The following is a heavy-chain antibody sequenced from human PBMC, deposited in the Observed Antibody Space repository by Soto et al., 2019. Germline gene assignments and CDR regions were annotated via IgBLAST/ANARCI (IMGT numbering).Heavy chain of an antibody. CDR1: GGSISSSSYY. CDR3: ARVSGSYQNWFDP. D-gene: IGHD1-26*01. V-gene: IGHV4-39*01. CDR2: IYYSGST. Sequence: PSETLSLTCTVSGGSISSSSYYWGWIRQPPGKGLEWIGSIYYSGSTYYNPSLKSRVTISVDTSKNQFSLKLSSVTAADTAVYYCARVSGSYQNWFDPWGQGTLVTVSS. J-gene: IGHJ5*02.